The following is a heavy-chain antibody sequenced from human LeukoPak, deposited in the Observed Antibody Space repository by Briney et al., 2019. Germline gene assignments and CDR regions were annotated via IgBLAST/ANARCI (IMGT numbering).Heavy chain of an antibody. V-gene: IGHV3-7*01. CDR1: GFTFINYW. J-gene: IGHJ6*02. D-gene: IGHD4/OR15-4a*01. CDR2: KKQEGEEK. CDR3: ARDRTVWDYDASGYGMDV. Sequence: PGGSLRLSCAASGFTFINYWMTWVRQAPGKGLEWVASKKQEGEEKHHVDSVKGRFTISRDNGKNSLYLQMNSLRAEDTAVYYCARDRTVWDYDASGYGMDVWGQGTTVTVS.